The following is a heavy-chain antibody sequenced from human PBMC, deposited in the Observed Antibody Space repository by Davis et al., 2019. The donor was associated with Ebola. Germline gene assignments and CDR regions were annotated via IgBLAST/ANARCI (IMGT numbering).Heavy chain of an antibody. CDR1: GGSISSGDYY. CDR3: ARDRPRRGRFDP. J-gene: IGHJ5*02. Sequence: PSETLSLTCTVSGGSISSGDYYWSWIRQPPGKGLEWIGYIYYSGSTYYNPSLKSRVTISVDTSKNQFSLKLSSVTAADTAVYYCARDRPRRGRFDPWGQGTLVTVSS. CDR2: IYYSGST. D-gene: IGHD6-6*01. V-gene: IGHV4-30-4*01.